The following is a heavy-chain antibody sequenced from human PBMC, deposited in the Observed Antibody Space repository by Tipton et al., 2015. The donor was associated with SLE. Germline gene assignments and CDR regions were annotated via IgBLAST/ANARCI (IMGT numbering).Heavy chain of an antibody. V-gene: IGHV3-33*06. Sequence: SLRLSCAASGFTFSSYGMHWVRQAPGKGLEWVAVIWSNGGHKYDAESVKGRFTISRDNSKNTVYLQMNSLSAEDSAVYYCAKDLTKYYYAMDVWGQGTTVTVSS. CDR1: GFTFSSYG. D-gene: IGHD4-11*01. J-gene: IGHJ6*02. CDR3: AKDLTKYYYAMDV. CDR2: IWSNGGHK.